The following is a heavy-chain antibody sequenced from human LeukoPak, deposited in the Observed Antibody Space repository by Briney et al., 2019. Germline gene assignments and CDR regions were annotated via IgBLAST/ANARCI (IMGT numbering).Heavy chain of an antibody. CDR1: GFNFQSYH. V-gene: IGHV3-7*01. J-gene: IGHJ1*01. D-gene: IGHD2-21*02. CDR3: TSWGDTTAEYFQR. Sequence: GGSLRLSCTASGFNFQSYHMNWVRQAPGKGLEWVAHINPDGRDTYYVDSVKGRFTISRDNAQNSMYLQMNSLRVEDTAVYYCTSWGDTTAEYFQRWGQGTLVTVSS. CDR2: INPDGRDT.